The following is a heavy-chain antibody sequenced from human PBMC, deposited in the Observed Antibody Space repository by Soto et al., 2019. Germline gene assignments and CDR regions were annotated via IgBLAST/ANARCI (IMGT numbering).Heavy chain of an antibody. CDR2: ISYDGSNK. J-gene: IGHJ4*02. Sequence: GGSLRLSCAASGFTFSSYAMHWVRQAPGKGLEWVAVISYDGSNKYYADSVKGRFTISRDNSKNTLYLQMNSLRAEDTAVYYCARTTSFGELWHWGRGTLVTVSS. CDR1: GFTFSSYA. V-gene: IGHV3-30-3*01. CDR3: ARTTSFGELWH. D-gene: IGHD3-10*01.